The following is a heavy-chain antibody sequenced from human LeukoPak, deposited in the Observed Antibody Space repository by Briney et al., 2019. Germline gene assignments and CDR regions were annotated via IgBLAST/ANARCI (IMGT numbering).Heavy chain of an antibody. D-gene: IGHD3-22*01. V-gene: IGHV3-48*01. Sequence: GGSLRLSCAASGFTFSSYGMNWVRQAPGKGLEWVSYISSSSSTIYYADSVKGRFTISRDNAKNSLYLQMNSLRAEDTAVYYCARDGDDSSVDAFDIWGQGTMVTVSS. J-gene: IGHJ3*02. CDR2: ISSSSSTI. CDR1: GFTFSSYG. CDR3: ARDGDDSSVDAFDI.